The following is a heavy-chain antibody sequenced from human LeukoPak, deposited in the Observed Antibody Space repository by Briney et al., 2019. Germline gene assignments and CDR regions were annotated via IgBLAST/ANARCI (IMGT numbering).Heavy chain of an antibody. CDR3: AKRGVVIRVILVGFHKEAYYFDS. J-gene: IGHJ4*02. V-gene: IGHV3-23*01. CDR2: ISDSGGST. Sequence: GGSLRLSCAASGITLSNYGMSWVRQAPGKGLEWVAGISDSGGSTKYADSVKGRFTISRDNPKNTLYLQMNSLRAEDTAVYFCAKRGVVIRVILVGFHKEAYYFDSWGQGALATVSS. CDR1: GITLSNYG. D-gene: IGHD3-22*01.